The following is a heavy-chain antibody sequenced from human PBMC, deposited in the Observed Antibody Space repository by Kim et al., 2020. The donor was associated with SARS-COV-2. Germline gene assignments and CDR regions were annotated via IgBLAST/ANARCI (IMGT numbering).Heavy chain of an antibody. V-gene: IGHV1-69*13. D-gene: IGHD4-17*01. CDR3: ARELTTVTTKWFDP. J-gene: IGHJ5*02. CDR2: IIPIFGTA. Sequence: SVKVSCKVSGGTFSSYAISWVLQAPGQGLEWMGGIIPIFGTANYAQKFQGRVTITADESTSTAYMELSSLRSEDTAVYYCARELTTVTTKWFDPWGQGTLVTVSS. CDR1: GGTFSSYA.